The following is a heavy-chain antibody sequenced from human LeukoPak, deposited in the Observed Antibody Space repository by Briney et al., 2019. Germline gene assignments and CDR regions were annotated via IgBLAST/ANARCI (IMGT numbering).Heavy chain of an antibody. V-gene: IGHV4-38-2*02. CDR3: AKDRYGDYSFDS. Sequence: PSETLSLTCAVSGYSISSGYYWGWIRQPPGKGLEWIGSIYHSGSTYYNPSLKSRVTISVDTSKNQFSLKLSSVTAADTAIYYCAKDRYGDYSFDSWGQGTLVTVSS. CDR2: IYHSGST. J-gene: IGHJ4*02. CDR1: GYSISSGYY. D-gene: IGHD4-17*01.